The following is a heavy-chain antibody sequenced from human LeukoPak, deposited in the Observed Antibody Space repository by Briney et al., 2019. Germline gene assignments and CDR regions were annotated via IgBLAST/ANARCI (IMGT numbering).Heavy chain of an antibody. CDR3: AREVEYSGSNWFDP. V-gene: IGHV4-59*01. Sequence: SETLSLTCTVSGGSISSYYWSWIRQPPGKGLEWIGYIYYSGSTNYNPSLKSRVTISVDTSKNQFSLKLSSVTAADTAVYYCAREVEYSGSNWFDPWGQGTLVTVSS. J-gene: IGHJ5*02. CDR2: IYYSGST. D-gene: IGHD6-6*01. CDR1: GGSISSYY.